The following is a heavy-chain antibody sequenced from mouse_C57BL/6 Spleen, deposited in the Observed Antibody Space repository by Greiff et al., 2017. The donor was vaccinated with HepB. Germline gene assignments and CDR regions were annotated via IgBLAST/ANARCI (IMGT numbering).Heavy chain of an antibody. CDR2: IWGVGST. J-gene: IGHJ3*01. V-gene: IGHV2-6*01. Sequence: QVQLKESGPGLVAPSQSLSITCTVSGFSLTSYGLDWVRQSPGKGLEWLGVIWGVGSTNYNSALKSRLSISKDNSKSQVFLKMTSLQTDDTAMYYCASGGGFAYWGQGTLVTVSA. CDR1: GFSLTSYG. CDR3: ASGGGFAY.